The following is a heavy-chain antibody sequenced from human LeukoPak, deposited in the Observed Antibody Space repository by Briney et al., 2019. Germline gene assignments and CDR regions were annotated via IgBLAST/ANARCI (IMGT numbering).Heavy chain of an antibody. V-gene: IGHV3-23*01. J-gene: IGHJ4*02. Sequence: PGGSLRLSCAASGFTFSSSGMSWVRQAPGKGLEWVSTISGNGGFTYYADSVKGRFTISRDNAKNTLYLQIYSLRAEDTALYYCTKLAPYYFDYWGQGTLVTVSS. CDR2: ISGNGGFT. CDR1: GFTFSSSG. CDR3: TKLAPYYFDY.